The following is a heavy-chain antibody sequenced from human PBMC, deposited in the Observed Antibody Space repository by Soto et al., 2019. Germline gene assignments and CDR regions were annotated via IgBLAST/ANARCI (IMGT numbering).Heavy chain of an antibody. CDR3: ARAGPYDILTGYYNGMDV. CDR2: IYYSGST. J-gene: IGHJ6*02. CDR1: GGSISSGGYY. D-gene: IGHD3-9*01. V-gene: IGHV4-31*03. Sequence: SETLSLTCTVSGGSISSGGYYWSWIRQHPGKDLEWIGYIYYSGSTYYNPSLKSRVTISVDTSKNQFSLKLSSVTAADTAVYYCARAGPYDILTGYYNGMDVWGQGTTVTVSS.